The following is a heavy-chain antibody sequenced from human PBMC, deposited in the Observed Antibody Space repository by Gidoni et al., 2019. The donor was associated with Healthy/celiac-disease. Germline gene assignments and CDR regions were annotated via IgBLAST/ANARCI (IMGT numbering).Heavy chain of an antibody. J-gene: IGHJ3*02. CDR1: GGPISSSSYY. CDR3: ARHVCSSTSCYRNHPDAFDI. V-gene: IGHV4-39*01. Sequence: QLQLQESGPGLVKPSETLSLTCTVSGGPISSSSYYWGWIRQPPGKGLEWIGSIYYSGSTYYNPSLKSRVTISVDTSKNQFSLKRSSVTAADTAVYYCARHVCSSTSCYRNHPDAFDIWGQGTMVTVSS. CDR2: IYYSGST. D-gene: IGHD2-2*01.